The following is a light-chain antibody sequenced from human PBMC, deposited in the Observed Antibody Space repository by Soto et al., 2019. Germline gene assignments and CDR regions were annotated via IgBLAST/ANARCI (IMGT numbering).Light chain of an antibody. J-gene: IGLJ1*01. Sequence: QSALTQPASVSGSPGQSITISCTGTSSDVGNYNLVSWYQQHPGKAPKVLIYEVTKRPSGVPNRFSGSKSGNTASLTISGLQPEDEADYYCCSYAAGNTYVFGTETKLTVL. V-gene: IGLV2-23*02. CDR1: SSDVGNYNL. CDR2: EVT. CDR3: CSYAAGNTYV.